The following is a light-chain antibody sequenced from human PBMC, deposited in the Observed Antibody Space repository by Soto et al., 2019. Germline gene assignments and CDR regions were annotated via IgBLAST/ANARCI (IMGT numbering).Light chain of an antibody. Sequence: DIVMTQSPDSLALSLGETATINCKSSQSLLYSSDNRNYLAWYQQKPRQPPKLLIYWAYTRESGVPGRYSGSGSETDFTLTISSLQAEDVEVYYCQQYYDTPLTFGGGTKVDIK. J-gene: IGKJ4*01. CDR1: QSLLYSSDNRNY. V-gene: IGKV4-1*01. CDR3: QQYYDTPLT. CDR2: WAY.